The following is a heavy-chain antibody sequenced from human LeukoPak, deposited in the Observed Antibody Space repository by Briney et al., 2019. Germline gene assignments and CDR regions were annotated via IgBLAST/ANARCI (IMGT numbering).Heavy chain of an antibody. CDR2: IYTSGST. CDR3: ARKTIVVVPAALGLNYYYYYMDV. J-gene: IGHJ6*03. Sequence: SETLSLTCTVSGGSISSGSYYWSWIRQPAGKGLEWIGRIYTSGSTNYNPNLKSRVTISVDTSKNRFSLKLSSVTAADTAVYYCARKTIVVVPAALGLNYYYYYMDVWGKGTTVTVSS. CDR1: GGSISSGSYY. V-gene: IGHV4-61*02. D-gene: IGHD2-2*01.